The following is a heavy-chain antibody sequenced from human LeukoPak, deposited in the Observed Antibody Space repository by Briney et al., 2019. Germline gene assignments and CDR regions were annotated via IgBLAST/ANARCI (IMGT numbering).Heavy chain of an antibody. CDR3: ARVGVDYSGNIIKYFFDY. CDR2: INHSGST. D-gene: IGHD4-23*01. Sequence: PSETLSLTCTVSGGSISSYYWSWIRQPPGKGLEWIGEINHSGSTNYNPSLKSRVTISVDTSKNQFSLKLSPVTAADTAVYYCARVGVDYSGNIIKYFFDYWGQGTLVTVSS. V-gene: IGHV4-34*01. CDR1: GGSISSYY. J-gene: IGHJ4*02.